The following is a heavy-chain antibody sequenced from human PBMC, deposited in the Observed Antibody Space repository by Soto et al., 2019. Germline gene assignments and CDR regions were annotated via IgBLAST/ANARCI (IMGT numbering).Heavy chain of an antibody. J-gene: IGHJ6*04. V-gene: IGHV4-39*01. Sequence: QFHLQESGPGLVKPSETLSLTCSVSGGSISTSRNFWGWIRQPPGKGLEWIGSMYYSGSTYYNPSLKSRLTISADTSKNQFSPNPTSVTAADTAMYYCVRADKYFYGMDVWGRGTTVTVSS. CDR3: VRADKYFYGMDV. CDR2: MYYSGST. CDR1: GGSISTSRNF.